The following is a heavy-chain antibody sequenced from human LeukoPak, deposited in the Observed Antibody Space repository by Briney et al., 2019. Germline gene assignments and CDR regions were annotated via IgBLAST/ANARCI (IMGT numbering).Heavy chain of an antibody. CDR1: GGTFSSYA. J-gene: IGHJ6*04. V-gene: IGHV1-8*02. CDR3: ARDPYYGSGRYRYGMDV. D-gene: IGHD3-10*01. Sequence: ASVKVSCKASGGTFSSYAISWVRQATGQGLEWMGWMNPNTGDTGYAQKFQGRVTLTRNTSISTAYMELSSLRSEDTAVYYCARDPYYGSGRYRYGMDVWGRGTTVTISS. CDR2: MNPNTGDT.